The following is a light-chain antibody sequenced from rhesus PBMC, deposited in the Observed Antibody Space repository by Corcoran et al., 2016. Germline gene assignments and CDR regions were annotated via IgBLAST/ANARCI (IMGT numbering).Light chain of an antibody. CDR3: QQHESYPWT. CDR1: QGISRW. CDR2: AAT. Sequence: DIQMTQSPSSLSASVGDRVTITCQASQGISRWLAWYQLKEGKAPKLLISAATTLHIGVPSRFIGSGSGTDFTLTISSLQPEDFATYYCQQHESYPWTFGLGTKVEIK. J-gene: IGKJ1*01. V-gene: IGKV1-21*01.